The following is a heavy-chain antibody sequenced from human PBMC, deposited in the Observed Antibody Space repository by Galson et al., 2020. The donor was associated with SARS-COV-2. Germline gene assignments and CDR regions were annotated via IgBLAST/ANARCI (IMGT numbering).Heavy chain of an antibody. CDR3: ARGGSSTSWFMNPEGNYYYYYYMDV. CDR2: IGTAGDT. V-gene: IGHV3-13*01. Sequence: GGSLRLSCAASGFTFSSYDMHWVRQATGKGLEWVSAIGTAGDTYYPGSVKGRFTISRENAKNSLYLQMNSLRAGDTAVYYCARGGSSTSWFMNPEGNYYYYYYMDVWGKGTTVTVSS. J-gene: IGHJ6*03. D-gene: IGHD2-2*01. CDR1: GFTFSSYD.